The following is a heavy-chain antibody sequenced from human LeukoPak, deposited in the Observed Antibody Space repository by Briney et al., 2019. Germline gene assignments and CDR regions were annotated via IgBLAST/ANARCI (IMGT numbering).Heavy chain of an antibody. CDR2: IYYSGST. CDR3: ARGDGYNAY. Sequence: SETLSLTCTVSGGSVSSGSYYWSWIRQPPGKGLEGIGYIYYSGSTNYNPSLKSRVTISVHSSKNQFSLKLSSVAAADTAVYYCARGDGYNAYWGQGTLVTVSS. D-gene: IGHD5-24*01. V-gene: IGHV4-61*01. J-gene: IGHJ4*02. CDR1: GGSVSSGSYY.